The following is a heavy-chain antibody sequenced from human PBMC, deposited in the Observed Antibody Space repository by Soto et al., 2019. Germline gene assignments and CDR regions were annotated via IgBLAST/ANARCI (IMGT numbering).Heavy chain of an antibody. J-gene: IGHJ6*02. V-gene: IGHV5-51*01. CDR1: GYSFTSYW. CDR3: ARNHCSSTSCYTDPDYYYYGMDV. Sequence: GESLKISCKGSGYSFTSYWIGWVRQMPGKGLEWMGIIYLGDSDTRYSPSFQGQVTISADKSISTAYLQWSSLKASDTAMYYCARNHCSSTSCYTDPDYYYYGMDVWGQGTTVTVSS. CDR2: IYLGDSDT. D-gene: IGHD2-2*02.